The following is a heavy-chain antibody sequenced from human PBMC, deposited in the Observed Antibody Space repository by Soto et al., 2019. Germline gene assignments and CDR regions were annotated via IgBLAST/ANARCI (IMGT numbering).Heavy chain of an antibody. V-gene: IGHV3-23*01. J-gene: IGHJ6*02. CDR3: AKATIRFLDTDGMDG. CDR2: ISGSGAST. Sequence: EVQLLESGGGLAQPGGSLRLSCAASGFTFSSYAMSWVRQGPGKGLEWVSAISGSGASTFYTDSVKGRFTVSRDNSKNTLYLQMTSLRAADTAVYYCAKATIRFLDTDGMDGWGQGTTVAVSS. D-gene: IGHD3-3*01. CDR1: GFTFSSYA.